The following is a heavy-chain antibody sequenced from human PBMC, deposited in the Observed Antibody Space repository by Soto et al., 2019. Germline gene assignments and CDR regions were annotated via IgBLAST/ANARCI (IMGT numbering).Heavy chain of an antibody. J-gene: IGHJ5*02. CDR1: GGSIRRYY. Sequence: PSETLSLTCTVSGGSIRRYYWSWIRQSPGKGLEWIGYITDSGSTNYNPSLKSRVTISVDKSKNQFSLRLSSVTDADTAFYYCAREVHRLNGAPRTTWWFDPWGQGTLVTVSS. V-gene: IGHV4-59*01. CDR3: AREVHRLNGAPRTTWWFDP. CDR2: ITDSGST. D-gene: IGHD1-1*01.